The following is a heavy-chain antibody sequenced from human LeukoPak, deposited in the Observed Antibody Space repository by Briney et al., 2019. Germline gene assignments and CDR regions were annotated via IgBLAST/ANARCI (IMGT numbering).Heavy chain of an antibody. V-gene: IGHV4-31*03. CDR1: GGSLSSDGYY. J-gene: IGHJ3*02. Sequence: PSQTLSLTCTVSGGSLSSDGYYWSWLRQHPGRGLEGMGYMYYSGSTYYNPSLKSRVTISVDTSKSQFSLKLSSVTAADTAVYYCARHPQWLVHDVFDIWGQGTMVTVSS. CDR2: MYYSGST. CDR3: ARHPQWLVHDVFDI. D-gene: IGHD6-19*01.